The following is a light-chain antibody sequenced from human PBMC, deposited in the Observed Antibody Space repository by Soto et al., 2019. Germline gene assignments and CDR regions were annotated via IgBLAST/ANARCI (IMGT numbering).Light chain of an antibody. J-gene: IGLJ2*01. CDR3: QTWRAGICVG. Sequence: QLVLTQSPSASASLGASVKLTCTLSSGHSNYAIAWHQQQPEKGPRYLMKLNSDGSHSKGDGIPDRFSGSSSGAERYLTIDRLQFEDEADNYCQTWRAGICVGFGVGTKLTVL. CDR1: SGHSNYA. V-gene: IGLV4-69*01. CDR2: LNSDGSH.